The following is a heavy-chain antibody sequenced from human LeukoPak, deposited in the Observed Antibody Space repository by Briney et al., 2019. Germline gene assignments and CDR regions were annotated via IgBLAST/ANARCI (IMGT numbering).Heavy chain of an antibody. J-gene: IGHJ4*02. CDR2: ISGSGGST. CDR1: GFTVSSNY. Sequence: GGSLRLSCAASGFTVSSNYMSWVRQAPGKGLEWVSAISGSGGSTYYADSVKGRFTISRDNSKNTLYLQMNSLRAEDTAVYYCAKGIMSGWSFDYWGQGTLVTVSS. V-gene: IGHV3-23*01. CDR3: AKGIMSGWSFDY. D-gene: IGHD6-19*01.